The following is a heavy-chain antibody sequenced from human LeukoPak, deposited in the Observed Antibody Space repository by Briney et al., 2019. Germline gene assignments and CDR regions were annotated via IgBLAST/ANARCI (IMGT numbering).Heavy chain of an antibody. Sequence: GGSLRLSCAASGFAFDNFAMHWVRRAPGKGLEWVSGISYNSGGRGYADSVKGRFTISRDNAKNSLYLQMNSLRSEDTALYYCAKDSIGEASGGMDVWGQGTPVTVSS. CDR2: ISYNSGGR. J-gene: IGHJ6*02. CDR1: GFAFDNFA. V-gene: IGHV3-9*01. CDR3: AKDSIGEASGGMDV. D-gene: IGHD3-10*01.